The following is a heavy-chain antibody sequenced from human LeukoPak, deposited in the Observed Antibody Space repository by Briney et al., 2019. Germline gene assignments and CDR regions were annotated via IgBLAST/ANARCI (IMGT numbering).Heavy chain of an antibody. CDR3: ARGSYGDYRGYYFDY. J-gene: IGHJ4*02. CDR1: GGTFSSYA. V-gene: IGHV1-69*04. Sequence: ASVKVSCKASGGTFSSYAISWVRQAPGQGLEWMGRIIPILGIANYVQKFQGRVTITADKSTSTAYMELSSLRSEDTAVYYCARGSYGDYRGYYFDYWGQGTLVTVSS. CDR2: IIPILGIA. D-gene: IGHD4-17*01.